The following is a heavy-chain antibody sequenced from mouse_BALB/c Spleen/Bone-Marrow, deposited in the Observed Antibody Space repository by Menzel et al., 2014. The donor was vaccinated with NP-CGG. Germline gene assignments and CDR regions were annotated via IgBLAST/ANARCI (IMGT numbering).Heavy chain of an antibody. CDR3: TRRTGTDYYAMDY. CDR2: ISSGGIYT. Sequence: EVKLMESGGDLVKPGGSLKLSCAASGFTFSSYGMSWVRQTPDKTLKWVATISSGGIYTYYPDSVKGRFTISRDNAKNTLYLQMSSLKSEDTAMYYCTRRTGTDYYAMDYWGQGTSVPVSS. D-gene: IGHD4-1*01. J-gene: IGHJ4*01. V-gene: IGHV5-6*02. CDR1: GFTFSSYG.